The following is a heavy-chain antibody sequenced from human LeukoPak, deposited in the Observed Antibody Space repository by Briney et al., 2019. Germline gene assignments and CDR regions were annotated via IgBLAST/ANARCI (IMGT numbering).Heavy chain of an antibody. V-gene: IGHV3-30*18. J-gene: IGHJ6*02. Sequence: PGRSLRLSCAASGFTFSSYGMHWVRQAPGKGLGWVAVISYDGSNKYYADSVKGRFTISRDNSKNTLYLQMNSLRAEDTAVYYCANSGLRRDSGYDWCYYYGMDVWGQGTTVTVSS. CDR2: ISYDGSNK. CDR1: GFTFSSYG. D-gene: IGHD5-12*01. CDR3: ANSGLRRDSGYDWCYYYGMDV.